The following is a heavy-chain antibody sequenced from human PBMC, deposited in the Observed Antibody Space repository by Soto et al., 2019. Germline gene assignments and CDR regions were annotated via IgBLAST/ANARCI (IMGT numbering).Heavy chain of an antibody. D-gene: IGHD3-10*01. J-gene: IGHJ6*02. CDR2: INPNSGGT. CDR1: GYTFTGYY. CDR3: ATDVLLYYYYGMDV. V-gene: IGHV1-2*02. Sequence: ASVKVSCKASGYTFTGYYMHGVRQAPGQGLEWMGWINPNSGGTNYAQKFQGRVTMTRDTSISTAYMELSRLRSDDTAVYYCATDVLLYYYYGMDVWGQGTTVTVSS.